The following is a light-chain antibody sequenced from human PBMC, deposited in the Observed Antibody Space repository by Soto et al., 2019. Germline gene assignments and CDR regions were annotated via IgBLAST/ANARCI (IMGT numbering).Light chain of an antibody. CDR1: QTVTSTK. CDR3: QQYGSSPRT. CDR2: GAS. J-gene: IGKJ1*01. Sequence: EIGLTQSPGTLSLSPGERATLSCRASQTVTSTKLAWYQQKPGQAPKVLIYGASNRATGIPDRFSGSGSGTDFTLTISRLEPEDFAVYYCQQYGSSPRTFGQGTKVDIK. V-gene: IGKV3-20*01.